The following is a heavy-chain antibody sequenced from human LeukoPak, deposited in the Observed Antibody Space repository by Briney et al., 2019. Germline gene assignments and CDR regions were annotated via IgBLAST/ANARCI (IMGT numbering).Heavy chain of an antibody. CDR2: MHNSGST. CDR1: GGSISHYY. D-gene: IGHD2-21*01. J-gene: IGHJ3*02. Sequence: SETLSLTCTVSGGSISHYYWSWIRQPPGKGLEWIAYMHNSGSTSSNPSLRSRVTLSLDTSNSRFSLNLISVTTADTAVYYCVREEDGVIDDAFDIWGQGIMVTVSS. V-gene: IGHV4-59*01. CDR3: VREEDGVIDDAFDI.